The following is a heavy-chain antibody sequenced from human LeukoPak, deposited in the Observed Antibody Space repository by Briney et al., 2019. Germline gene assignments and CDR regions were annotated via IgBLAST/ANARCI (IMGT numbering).Heavy chain of an antibody. CDR3: ARDTVSHYYGSGSYDY. Sequence: PGGSLRLSCAASGFTFSSYWMHWVRQAPGKGLVWVSRINSDGSSASYADSVKGRFTISRDNAKNTLYLQMNSLRAEDTAVYYCARDTVSHYYGSGSYDYWGQGTLVTVSS. J-gene: IGHJ4*02. CDR2: INSDGSSA. D-gene: IGHD3-10*01. V-gene: IGHV3-74*01. CDR1: GFTFSSYW.